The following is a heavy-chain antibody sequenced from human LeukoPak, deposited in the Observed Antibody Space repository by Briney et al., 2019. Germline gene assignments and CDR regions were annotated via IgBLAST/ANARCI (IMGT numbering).Heavy chain of an antibody. J-gene: IGHJ4*02. Sequence: ASVKVSGKVSGYTLTELSIHWVRQAPGKGLEWLGGFDPVNGKKIYAQNFLGRVTMTEDTSTDTAYMKLSSLRSEDTAVYYCTTGNWNYLGSYWGQGTLVTVSS. CDR3: TTGNWNYLGSY. V-gene: IGHV1-24*01. D-gene: IGHD1-7*01. CDR1: GYTLTELS. CDR2: FDPVNGKK.